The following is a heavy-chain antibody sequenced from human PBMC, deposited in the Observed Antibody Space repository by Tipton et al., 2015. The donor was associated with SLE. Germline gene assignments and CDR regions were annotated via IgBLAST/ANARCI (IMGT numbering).Heavy chain of an antibody. D-gene: IGHD2-8*01. CDR1: GGSISSSSYY. CDR2: IYYSGST. Sequence: GLVKPSETLSLTCTVSGGSISSSSYYWGWIRQPPGKGLEWIGSIYYSGSTYYNPSLKSRVTISVDTSKNQFSLKLSSVTAADTAVYYCARQTGAVYAKYMDVWGKGTTVTVSS. J-gene: IGHJ6*03. CDR3: ARQTGAVYAKYMDV. V-gene: IGHV4-39*01.